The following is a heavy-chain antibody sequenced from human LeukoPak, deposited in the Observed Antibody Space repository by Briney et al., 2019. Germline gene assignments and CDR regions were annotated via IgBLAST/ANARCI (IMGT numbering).Heavy chain of an antibody. D-gene: IGHD4-23*01. J-gene: IGHJ3*02. CDR1: GGSIRSSSYY. CDR2: IYYSGGT. CDR3: ARITRWDDAFDI. Sequence: SETLSLTCIVSGGSIRSSSYYWGWIRQPPGKGLQWIGSIYYSGGTYYNPSLKSRVTISVDTSKNQFSLKLSSVTAADTAVYYCARITRWDDAFDIWGHGTMVTVSS. V-gene: IGHV4-39*07.